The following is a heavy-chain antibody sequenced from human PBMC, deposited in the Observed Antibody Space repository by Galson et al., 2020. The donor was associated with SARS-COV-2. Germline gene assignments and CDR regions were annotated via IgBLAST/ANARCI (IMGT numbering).Heavy chain of an antibody. J-gene: IGHJ5*02. Sequence: SGGYYCSWIRQHPGKGLEWIGYIYYSGSTYYNPSLKSRVTISVDTSKNQFSLKLSSVTAADTAVYYCARAVRGVIIKGFDWFDPWGQGTLVTVSS. D-gene: IGHD3-10*01. CDR3: ARAVRGVIIKGFDWFDP. CDR2: IYYSGST. V-gene: IGHV4-31*02. CDR1: SGGYY.